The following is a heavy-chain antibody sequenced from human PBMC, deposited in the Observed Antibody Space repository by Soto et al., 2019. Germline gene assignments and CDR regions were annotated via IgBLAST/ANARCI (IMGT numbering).Heavy chain of an antibody. J-gene: IGHJ4*02. V-gene: IGHV3-30*18. CDR2: VSYDGIDE. Sequence: QVHLVESGGGVVQPGRSLRLSCAASGFTFTSFGIHWVRQAPGKGLEWVAVVSYDGIDENYADSVKGRFSISRDNSKNTVYLQMNSLRGEDTAVYYCAKVLREMATNTPDDWGQGTLVTVSS. CDR3: AKVLREMATNTPDD. CDR1: GFTFTSFG. D-gene: IGHD5-12*01.